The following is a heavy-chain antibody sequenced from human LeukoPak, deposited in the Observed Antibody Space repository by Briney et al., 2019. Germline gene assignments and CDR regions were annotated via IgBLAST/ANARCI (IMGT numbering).Heavy chain of an antibody. CDR1: GGSISSSSYY. J-gene: IGHJ3*02. CDR3: ARLGAAGITMIVVGPNDAFDI. D-gene: IGHD3-22*01. Sequence: SETLSLTCAVSGGSISSSSYYWGCIRQPPGKGLEWIGSIYYSGSTYYNPSLKSRVTISVDTSKNQFSLKLSSVTAADTAVYYCARLGAAGITMIVVGPNDAFDIWGQGTMVTVSS. V-gene: IGHV4-39*01. CDR2: IYYSGST.